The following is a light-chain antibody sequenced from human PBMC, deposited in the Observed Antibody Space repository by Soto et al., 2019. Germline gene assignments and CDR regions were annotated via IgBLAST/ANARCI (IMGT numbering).Light chain of an antibody. V-gene: IGLV1-40*01. CDR2: AND. Sequence: QSVLTQPPSVSGAPGQRVTISSTNIGADFDVLWYQQLPGTAPKLLINANDNRPAGVTDRFSGSKSGSSASLAITGLRAEDEATYYCQSFDRSQTYDNRLSGVFGGGTKLTVL. CDR1: NIGADFD. CDR3: QSFDRSQTYDNRLSGV. J-gene: IGLJ3*02.